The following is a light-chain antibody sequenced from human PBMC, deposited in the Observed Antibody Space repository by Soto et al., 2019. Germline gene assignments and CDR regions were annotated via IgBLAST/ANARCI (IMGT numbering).Light chain of an antibody. J-gene: IGLJ1*01. V-gene: IGLV1-44*01. CDR2: SSD. CDR1: SSNIGSHT. CDR3: AAWDDRLNGYV. Sequence: QSFLIQPPSVSVTPGQRVTISCSGSSSNIGSHTVSWYQQLPGTAPKLLIYSSDQRPSGVPDRFSGSKSGTSASLAISGLQSEDEADYFCAAWDDRLNGYVFATGTKVTVL.